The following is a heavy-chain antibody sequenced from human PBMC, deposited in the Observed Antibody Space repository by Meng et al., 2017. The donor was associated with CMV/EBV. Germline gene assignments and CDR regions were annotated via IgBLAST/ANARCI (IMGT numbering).Heavy chain of an antibody. CDR3: ARCLKSYRGAWFDP. Sequence: VYGGSLSGSSWSWIRQPPGQGLEWIGEINHSGSTNYNPSLKSRVTISVDTSKNQFSLKLSSVTAADTAVYYCARCLKSYRGAWFDPWGQGTLVTVSS. J-gene: IGHJ5*02. D-gene: IGHD1-1*01. CDR1: GGSLSGSS. CDR2: INHSGST. V-gene: IGHV4-34*01.